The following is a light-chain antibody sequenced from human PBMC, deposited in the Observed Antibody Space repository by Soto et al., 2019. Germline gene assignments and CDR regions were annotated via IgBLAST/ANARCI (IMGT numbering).Light chain of an antibody. V-gene: IGLV2-14*01. J-gene: IGLJ1*01. CDR2: EVS. Sequence: QSLLTQPACVSGSRGQSVTISCTGTISDVGGYKYVSWYQQHPGKAPKLMIYEVSNRPSGVSNRFSGSKSGNTASLTISGLQADDEADYYCSSYTSSSTLEVFGTGTKVTVL. CDR1: ISDVGGYKY. CDR3: SSYTSSSTLEV.